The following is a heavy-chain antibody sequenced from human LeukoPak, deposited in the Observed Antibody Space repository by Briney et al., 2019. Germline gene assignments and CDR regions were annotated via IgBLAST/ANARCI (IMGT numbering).Heavy chain of an antibody. V-gene: IGHV4-39*07. Sequence: KSSETLSLTCTVSGGSISSSSYYWGWIRQPPGKGLEWIGSIYYSGSTYYNPSLKSRVTISVDTSKNQFSLKLSSVTAADTAVYYCARSLAGPDAFDIWGQGTMVTVSS. CDR2: IYYSGST. J-gene: IGHJ3*02. CDR3: ARSLAGPDAFDI. CDR1: GGSISSSSYY.